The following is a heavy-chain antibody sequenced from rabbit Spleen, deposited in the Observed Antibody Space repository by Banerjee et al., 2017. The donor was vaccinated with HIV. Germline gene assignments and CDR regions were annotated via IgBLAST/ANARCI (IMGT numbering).Heavy chain of an antibody. CDR2: IYISGGST. V-gene: IGHV1S40*01. J-gene: IGHJ3*01. CDR3: ARDVDTIYFRLGL. CDR1: GFDLSSYYY. D-gene: IGHD1-1*01. Sequence: QSLEESGGGLVKPEGSLTLTCKASGFDLSSYYYMCWVRQAPGKGLEWIACIYISGGSTFYANWAKGRFTISETSSTTVTLQMTSLTAADTATYFCARDVDTIYFRLGLWGQGTLVTVS.